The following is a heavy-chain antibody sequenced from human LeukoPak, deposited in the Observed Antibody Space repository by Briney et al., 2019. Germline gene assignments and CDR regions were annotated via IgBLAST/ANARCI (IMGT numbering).Heavy chain of an antibody. CDR1: GGSISSYY. Sequence: PSETLSLTCTVSGGSISSYYWSWIRQPAGKGLEWIGRIYTSGSTNLNPSVKSRVTISVDKSKNQFSRKLSSVTAADSAVSDCARDTSSIFDYWGQGTLVTVSS. J-gene: IGHJ4*02. CDR3: ARDTSSIFDY. CDR2: IYTSGST. D-gene: IGHD6-6*01. V-gene: IGHV4-4*07.